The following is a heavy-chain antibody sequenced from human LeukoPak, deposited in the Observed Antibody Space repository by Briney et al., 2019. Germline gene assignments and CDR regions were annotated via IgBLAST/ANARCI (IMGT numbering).Heavy chain of an antibody. CDR3: AKGSYYDSSGSFYFDY. CDR1: GFTFSSYA. CDR2: ISGSGDNT. J-gene: IGHJ4*02. V-gene: IGHV3-23*01. D-gene: IGHD3-22*01. Sequence: QSGGSLRLSCAASGFTFSSYAMSWVRQAPGKGLEWVSGISGSGDNTYYADSVKGRFTIPRDNSKNTLYVQVNGLGTEDTAAYYCAKGSYYDSSGSFYFDYWGQGTLVTVSS.